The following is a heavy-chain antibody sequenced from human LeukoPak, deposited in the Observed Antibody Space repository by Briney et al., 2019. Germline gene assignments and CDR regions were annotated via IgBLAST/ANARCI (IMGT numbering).Heavy chain of an antibody. CDR3: ARDQARTTTWYLYMNY. V-gene: IGHV1-2*06. D-gene: IGHD3/OR15-3a*01. Sequence: ASVKVSCKASGYSFTGYYIHWVRQAPGQGPEWMGRIDPNSGGTNSAQKFQARVTLTRDTSIATVYMELSSLRSNDTAVYYCARDQARTTTWYLYMNYWGQGTLVTVFS. J-gene: IGHJ4*02. CDR1: GYSFTGYY. CDR2: IDPNSGGT.